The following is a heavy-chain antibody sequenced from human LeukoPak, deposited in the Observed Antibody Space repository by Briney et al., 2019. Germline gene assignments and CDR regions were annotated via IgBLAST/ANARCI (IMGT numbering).Heavy chain of an antibody. CDR3: ARFETGYSSSWAFDY. Sequence: GESLKISCKGSGYSFTSYWIGWVRQMPGKGLEWMGIIYPGDSDTRYSPSFQGQVTISADKSISTAYLQWSSLKASDTAVYYCARFETGYSSSWAFDYWGQGTLVTVSS. V-gene: IGHV5-51*01. J-gene: IGHJ4*02. CDR1: GYSFTSYW. D-gene: IGHD6-13*01. CDR2: IYPGDSDT.